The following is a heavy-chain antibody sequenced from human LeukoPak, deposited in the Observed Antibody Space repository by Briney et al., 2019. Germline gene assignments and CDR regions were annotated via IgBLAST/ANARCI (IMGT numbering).Heavy chain of an antibody. V-gene: IGHV3-53*01. CDR3: ARDLDYFDSSGSHRRRNYFDY. CDR1: GFTVSRNY. D-gene: IGHD3-22*01. J-gene: IGHJ4*02. Sequence: GGSLRLSCAASGFTVSRNYMSWVRQAPGKGLEWVSVIHSGGSTYYADSVKGRFTISRDNYKNTLYLQMNSLRGEDTAMYYCARDLDYFDSSGSHRRRNYFDYWGQGTLVTVSS. CDR2: IHSGGST.